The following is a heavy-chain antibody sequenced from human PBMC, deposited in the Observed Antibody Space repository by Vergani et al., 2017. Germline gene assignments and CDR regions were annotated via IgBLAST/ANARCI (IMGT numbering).Heavy chain of an antibody. CDR1: GGTFSSYA. CDR2: IIPIFGTA. J-gene: IGHJ4*02. CDR3: ATTTYYYDSSGYYLDY. Sequence: QVQLVQSGAEVKKPGSSVKVSCKASGGTFSSYAISWVRQAPGQGLEWMGGIIPIFGTANYAQKFQGRVNITADESTSTAYMELSSLRSEDTAVYYCATTTYYYDSSGYYLDYWGQGTLVTVSS. V-gene: IGHV1-69*01. D-gene: IGHD3-22*01.